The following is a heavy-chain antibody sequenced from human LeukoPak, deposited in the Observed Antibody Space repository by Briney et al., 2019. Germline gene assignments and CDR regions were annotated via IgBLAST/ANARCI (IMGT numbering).Heavy chain of an antibody. CDR2: IWYDGNDK. D-gene: IGHD3-10*01. V-gene: IGHV3-30*02. CDR1: GFTFSSYG. J-gene: IGHJ4*02. CDR3: AKDPLQYGSGSYYFHY. Sequence: GGSLRLSCAASGFTFSSYGMHWVRQAPGKGLVWVAFIWYDGNDKYYADSVKGRFTISRDSSKNTLYLQMNSLRDEDTAVYYCAKDPLQYGSGSYYFHYWGQGTLVTVSS.